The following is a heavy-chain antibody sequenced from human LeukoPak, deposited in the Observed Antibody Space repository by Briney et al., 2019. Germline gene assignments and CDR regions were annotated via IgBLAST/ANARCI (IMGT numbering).Heavy chain of an antibody. Sequence: GGSLRLSCAASGFTFSRYGMHWVRQAPGKGLEWLAAIWYDGSKEYYIDSVKGRFTISRDNSRNTLSLQMNSLRAEDTAVYHCARYNGPLDAFDIWGLGTMVTVSS. J-gene: IGHJ3*02. CDR1: GFTFSRYG. V-gene: IGHV3-33*01. D-gene: IGHD2-8*01. CDR3: ARYNGPLDAFDI. CDR2: IWYDGSKE.